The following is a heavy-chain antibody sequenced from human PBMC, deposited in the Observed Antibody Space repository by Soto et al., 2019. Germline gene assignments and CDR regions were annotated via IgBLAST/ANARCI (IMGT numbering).Heavy chain of an antibody. CDR3: TRDIGSTGFDYDY. D-gene: IGHD1-26*01. CDR1: GFTFSSYG. V-gene: IGHV3-33*01. CDR2: IWYDGSKK. J-gene: IGHJ4*02. Sequence: QVRLVESGGGVVLPGTSLRLSCASSGFTFSSYGMHWVRQAPGKGLEWVAVIWYDGSKKYYADSMKGRFTVSKDNAGNTLYLQMNSLTVDDTAVYYCTRDIGSTGFDYDYWGQGTLVTVSS.